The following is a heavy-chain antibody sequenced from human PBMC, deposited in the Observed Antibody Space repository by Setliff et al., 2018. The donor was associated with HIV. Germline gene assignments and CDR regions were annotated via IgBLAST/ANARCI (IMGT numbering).Heavy chain of an antibody. Sequence: GGSLRLSCASSGFTFSSYAMTWVRQAPGKGLECVAVISGSGGDTYYAASVKGRFVISREKSKSTLYLQMNSLRAEDTAVYYCAKKTAAYTSGSWLHYWGQGTLVTVSS. CDR1: GFTFSSYA. V-gene: IGHV3-23*01. CDR2: ISGSGGDT. CDR3: AKKTAAYTSGSWLHY. J-gene: IGHJ4*02. D-gene: IGHD3-10*01.